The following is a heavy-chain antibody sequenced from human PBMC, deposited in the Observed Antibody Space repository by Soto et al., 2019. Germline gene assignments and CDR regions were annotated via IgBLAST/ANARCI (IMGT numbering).Heavy chain of an antibody. V-gene: IGHV3-33*01. J-gene: IGHJ6*02. CDR1: GFTFSSYG. Sequence: GGSLRLSCAASGFTFSSYGMHWVRQAPGKGLEWVAVIWYDGSNKYYADSVKGRFTISRDNSKNTLYLQMNSLRAEDTAVYYCARDIGSSESDYYYDGIDVWGQGTTVTVSS. D-gene: IGHD6-25*01. CDR3: ARDIGSSESDYYYDGIDV. CDR2: IWYDGSNK.